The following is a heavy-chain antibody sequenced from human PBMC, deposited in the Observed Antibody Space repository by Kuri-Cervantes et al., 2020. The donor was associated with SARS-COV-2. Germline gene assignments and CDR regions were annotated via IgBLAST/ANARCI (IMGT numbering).Heavy chain of an antibody. J-gene: IGHJ6*02. CDR2: INLMFDSA. CDR1: GGTFISSS. V-gene: IGHV1-69*08. Sequence: GGSLRLSCKASGGTFISSSITWVRQAPGQGLEWMGRINLMFDSANYAQKVQGRVTITADKSTRATYMELSSLTSEDTAVYYCARVHCISVSCFSAYPLDVWGQGTTVTVSS. CDR3: ARVHCISVSCFSAYPLDV. D-gene: IGHD2-2*01.